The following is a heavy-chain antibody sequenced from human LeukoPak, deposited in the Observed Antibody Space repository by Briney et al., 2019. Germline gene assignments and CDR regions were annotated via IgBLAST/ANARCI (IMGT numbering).Heavy chain of an antibody. D-gene: IGHD3-22*01. CDR3: ARDPPPPYDSSGYSYYFDY. V-gene: IGHV3-30*04. J-gene: IGHJ4*02. CDR2: ISYDGSNK. Sequence: PGRSLRLSCAASGFTFSSYAMHWVRQAPGKGLEWVAVISYDGSNKYYADSVKGRFTISRDNSKNTLYLQMNSLRAEDTAVYYCARDPPPPYDSSGYSYYFDYWGQGTLVTVSS. CDR1: GFTFSSYA.